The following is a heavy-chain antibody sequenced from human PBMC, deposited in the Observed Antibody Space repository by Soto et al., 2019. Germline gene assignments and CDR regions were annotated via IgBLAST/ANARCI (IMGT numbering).Heavy chain of an antibody. J-gene: IGHJ4*02. CDR1: GYSFSTCW. CDR3: ARQRAWNDAFDF. V-gene: IGHV5-51*01. D-gene: IGHD1-1*01. CDR2: IYPQDSDT. Sequence: GESLKISCQGSGYSFSTCWIGWVRQMPGKGLEWMGVIYPQDSDTRYSPSFQGQVTFSVDRSLSTAYLQWDSLKASDTATYYCARQRAWNDAFDFWGQGTLVTVSS.